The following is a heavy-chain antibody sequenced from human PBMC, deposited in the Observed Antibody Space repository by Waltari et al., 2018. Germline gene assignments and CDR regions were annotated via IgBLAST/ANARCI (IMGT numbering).Heavy chain of an antibody. CDR1: GLSFSNYW. V-gene: IGHV3-7*01. CDR3: TRGGRDSSWYWRD. CDR2: IKQDVSEK. J-gene: IGHJ4*02. D-gene: IGHD6-13*01. Sequence: EVQLVESGGGLAQPGGSLRLSCAASGLSFSNYWMTWVRQASGKGPEWVAKIKQDVSEKYYMDSVKGRFTISRDNAKNSLYLQMNNLRVEDTAVYYCTRGGRDSSWYWRDWGQGTLVTVSS.